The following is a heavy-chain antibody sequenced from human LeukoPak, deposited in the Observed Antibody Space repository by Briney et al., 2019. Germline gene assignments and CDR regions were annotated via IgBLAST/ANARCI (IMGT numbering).Heavy chain of an antibody. D-gene: IGHD5-24*01. CDR1: GGSISSYY. CDR3: ARLQSRGDYFDY. J-gene: IGHJ4*02. Sequence: PSETLSLTCTVSGGSISSYYWSWIRQPPGKGLEWIGYIYYSGSTNYNPSLKSRVTISVDTSKNQFSLKLSSVTAADTAVYYCARLQSRGDYFDYWGQGTLVTVSS. CDR2: IYYSGST. V-gene: IGHV4-59*08.